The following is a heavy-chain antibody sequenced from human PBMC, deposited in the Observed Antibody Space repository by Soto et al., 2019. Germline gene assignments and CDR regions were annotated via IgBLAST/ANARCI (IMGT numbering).Heavy chain of an antibody. D-gene: IGHD3-3*02. CDR3: AKDMQAFFLSYGMDV. V-gene: IGHV3-43*01. Sequence: GGSLRLSCAASGFTFDDYTMHWVRQAPGKGLEWVSLISWDGGSTYYADSVKGRFTISRDNSKNSLYLQMNSLRTEDTALYYCAKDMQAFFLSYGMDVWGQGTTVTVSS. CDR2: ISWDGGST. CDR1: GFTFDDYT. J-gene: IGHJ6*02.